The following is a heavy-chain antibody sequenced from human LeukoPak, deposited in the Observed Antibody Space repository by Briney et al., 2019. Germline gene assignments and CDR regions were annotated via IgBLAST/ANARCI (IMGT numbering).Heavy chain of an antibody. Sequence: GGSLRLSCAASGFTVSSNYMSWVRQAPGKELEWVSVIYSGGSTYYADSVKGRFTISRDNSKNTLYLQMNSLRAEDTAVYYCAGCSGDSCYSIYFDYWGQGTLVTVSS. D-gene: IGHD2-15*01. V-gene: IGHV3-53*01. CDR3: AGCSGDSCYSIYFDY. CDR2: IYSGGST. CDR1: GFTVSSNY. J-gene: IGHJ4*02.